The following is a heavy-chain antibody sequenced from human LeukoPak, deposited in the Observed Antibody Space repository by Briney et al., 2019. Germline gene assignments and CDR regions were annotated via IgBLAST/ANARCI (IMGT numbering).Heavy chain of an antibody. CDR1: GFTVSSNY. CDR3: ARVGHSSSWYRSPYNWFDP. Sequence: PGGSLRLSCAASGFTVSSNYRSWVRQAPGKGLEWVANIKQDGSEKYYVDSVKGRFTISRDNAKNSLYLQMNSLRAEDTAVYYCARVGHSSSWYRSPYNWFDPWGQGTLVTVSS. V-gene: IGHV3-7*01. J-gene: IGHJ5*02. D-gene: IGHD6-13*01. CDR2: IKQDGSEK.